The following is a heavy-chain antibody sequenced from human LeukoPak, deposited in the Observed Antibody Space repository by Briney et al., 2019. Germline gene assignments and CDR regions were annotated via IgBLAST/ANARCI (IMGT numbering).Heavy chain of an antibody. CDR3: AGINDYGDPTGAFDI. V-gene: IGHV3-21*01. Sequence: GGSLRLSCAASGFTFSTYSMNWVRQAQGKGLEWVSSISSSSSYVHYADSVKGRFTISRDNAKNSLFLQMNSLRAEDTAVYYCAGINDYGDPTGAFDIWGQGTMVTVSS. D-gene: IGHD4-17*01. CDR2: ISSSSSYV. J-gene: IGHJ3*02. CDR1: GFTFSTYS.